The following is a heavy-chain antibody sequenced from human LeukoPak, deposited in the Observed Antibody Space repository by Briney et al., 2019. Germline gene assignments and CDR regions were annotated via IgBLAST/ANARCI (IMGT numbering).Heavy chain of an antibody. D-gene: IGHD2-15*01. CDR3: ARTVVAATLIFDY. Sequence: SETLSLICTVSGVSISSSSYYWGWIRQPHGKGLEWIGNIYFTGSTYYNPSLKSRVTISVDASKNQFSLKLSSVTAADTAVYYCARTVVAATLIFDYWGQGTLVTVSS. CDR1: GVSISSSSYY. J-gene: IGHJ4*02. CDR2: IYFTGST. V-gene: IGHV4-39*07.